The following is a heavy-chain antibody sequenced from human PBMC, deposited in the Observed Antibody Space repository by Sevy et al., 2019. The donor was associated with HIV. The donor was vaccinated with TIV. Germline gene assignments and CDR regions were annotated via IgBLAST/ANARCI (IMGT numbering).Heavy chain of an antibody. J-gene: IGHJ4*02. CDR2: ISTSSDIT. D-gene: IGHD1-1*01. CDR3: ARGTGIRSLYYFAY. CDR1: GFTFNSYS. V-gene: IGHV3-48*01. Sequence: GGSLRLSCEVPGFTFNSYSFNWVRQAPGKGLEWISYISTSSDITYYEDSVQGRFTISRDNVKNSLYLQMNSLRVEDTAIYYCARGTGIRSLYYFAYWGQGTLVTVSS.